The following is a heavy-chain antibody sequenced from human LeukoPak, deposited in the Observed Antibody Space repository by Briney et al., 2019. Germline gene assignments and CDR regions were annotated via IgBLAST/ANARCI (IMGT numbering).Heavy chain of an antibody. CDR3: VVEAANY. CDR1: GFTYTDYW. D-gene: IGHD1-26*01. J-gene: IGHJ4*02. Sequence: GGSLRLSCAASGFTYTDYWMSWIRQSPEKGLEWAAHISNDGSVTYYGESVKGRFTISRDNAKNSVYLQMNNLRVEDTAVYYCVVEAANYWGQGTVVTVSS. CDR2: ISNDGSVT. V-gene: IGHV3-7*01.